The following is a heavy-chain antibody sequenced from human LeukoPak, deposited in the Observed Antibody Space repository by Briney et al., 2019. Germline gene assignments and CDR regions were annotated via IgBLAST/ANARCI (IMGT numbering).Heavy chain of an antibody. D-gene: IGHD5-18*01. J-gene: IGHJ6*02. CDR1: GESFSGYY. V-gene: IGHV4-34*01. Sequence: SETLSLTCAVSGESFSGYYWTWIRQPPGKGLEWIGHSNHFGSTDYNPSLKSRVTISVDTSKKQFSLNVGSVTDADTAVYFCARGRLQLWSFPLPYNHYAIDVWGQGTTVTVSS. CDR2: SNHFGST. CDR3: ARGRLQLWSFPLPYNHYAIDV.